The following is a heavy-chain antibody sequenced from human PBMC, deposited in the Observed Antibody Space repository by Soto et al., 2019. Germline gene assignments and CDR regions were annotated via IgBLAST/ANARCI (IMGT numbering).Heavy chain of an antibody. D-gene: IGHD3-9*01. J-gene: IGHJ6*02. Sequence: ESGPTLVNPKETLTLTCTVSGFSLTTGKMGVSWIRQPPGKALEWLAHIFSDNERSYSTSLQGRLTISKDTSGSQVVLSMTNVDPVDTATYYCARMKVDSYQFYYAMDVWGQGTTVTVSS. V-gene: IGHV2-26*01. CDR2: IFSDNER. CDR1: GFSLTTGKMG. CDR3: ARMKVDSYQFYYAMDV.